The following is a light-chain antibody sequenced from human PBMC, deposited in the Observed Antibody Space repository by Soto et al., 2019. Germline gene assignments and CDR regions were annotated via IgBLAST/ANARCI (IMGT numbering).Light chain of an antibody. CDR3: LQHTSCPLT. J-gene: IGKJ5*01. V-gene: IGKV1-17*03. CDR2: DAS. Sequence: DIQMTQSPSAMSASVVDRVPITCRARQGISNHLVWFQQRPGKVPKRLIYDASSLQAGVPSRLIGSGSGTDFTRTISRLQPEDLATYDWLQHTSCPLTFGQGPRLEAK. CDR1: QGISNH.